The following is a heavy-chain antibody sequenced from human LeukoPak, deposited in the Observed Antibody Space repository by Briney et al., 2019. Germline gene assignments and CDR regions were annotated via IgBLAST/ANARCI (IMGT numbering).Heavy chain of an antibody. J-gene: IGHJ3*02. V-gene: IGHV3-21*01. CDR3: ARSRYCRGGTCYLDAFDI. Sequence: GGSLRLSCAASGFTFSSYSMNWLRQAPGKGLEWVSSISSSSSYIYYADSVRGRFSISRDNDKNSLYLQMNSLRAEDTAVYYCARSRYCRGGTCYLDAFDIWGQGTMVTVSS. D-gene: IGHD2-15*01. CDR1: GFTFSSYS. CDR2: ISSSSSYI.